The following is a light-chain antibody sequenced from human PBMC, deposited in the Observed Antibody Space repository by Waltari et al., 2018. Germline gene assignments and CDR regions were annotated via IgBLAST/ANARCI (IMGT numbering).Light chain of an antibody. CDR2: DVS. CDR3: SSYTSSSTFWV. V-gene: IGLV2-14*01. CDR1: SSDDGGHHY. Sequence: QSALTQPASVSGSPGQSITISCTGTSSDDGGHHYVSWYQQHPGRGPKLMIYDVSKRPSGVSNRFSGSKSGNTASLTISGLQAEDGADYYCSSYTSSSTFWVFGGGTKLTVL. J-gene: IGLJ3*02.